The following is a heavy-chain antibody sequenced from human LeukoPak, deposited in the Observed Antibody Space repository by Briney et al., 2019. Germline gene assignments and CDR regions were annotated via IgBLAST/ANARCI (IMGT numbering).Heavy chain of an antibody. CDR2: IYYSGST. CDR3: ARDWHSSGWSIYYYYGMDV. D-gene: IGHD6-19*01. V-gene: IGHV4-59*12. J-gene: IGHJ6*02. Sequence: SETLSLTCTVSGGSISSYYWSWIRQPPGKGLEWIGYIYYSGSTNYNPPLKSRVTISVDTSKNQFSLKLSSVTAADTAVYYCARDWHSSGWSIYYYYGMDVWGQGTTVTVSS. CDR1: GGSISSYY.